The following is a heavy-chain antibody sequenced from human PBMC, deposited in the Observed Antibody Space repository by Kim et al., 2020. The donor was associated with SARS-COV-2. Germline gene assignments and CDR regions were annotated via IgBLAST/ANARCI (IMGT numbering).Heavy chain of an antibody. J-gene: IGHJ4*02. CDR2: ISSSSSYI. CDR1: GFTFSSYS. D-gene: IGHD3-3*01. Sequence: GGSLRLSCAASGFTFSSYSMNWVRQAPGKGLEWVSSISSSSSYIYYADSVKGRFTISRDNAKNSLYLQMNSLRAEDTAVYYCARGEGGNYDFWSGYYLYFDYWGQGTLVTVSS. V-gene: IGHV3-21*01. CDR3: ARGEGGNYDFWSGYYLYFDY.